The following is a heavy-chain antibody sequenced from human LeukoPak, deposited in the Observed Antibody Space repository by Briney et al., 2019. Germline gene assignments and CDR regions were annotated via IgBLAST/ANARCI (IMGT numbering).Heavy chain of an antibody. D-gene: IGHD6-6*01. CDR1: GYTFTNYG. J-gene: IGHJ4*02. CDR2: ISPYNGNT. V-gene: IGHV1-18*01. CDR3: TRAESSSWGQGAY. Sequence: ASVKVSCKTSGYTFTNYGISWVRQAPGQGLEWMGWISPYNGNTIYAQKLQGRVTVTTDTSTSTAYMELRSLRSDNTAVYYCTRAESSSWGQGAYWGQGTLVTVSS.